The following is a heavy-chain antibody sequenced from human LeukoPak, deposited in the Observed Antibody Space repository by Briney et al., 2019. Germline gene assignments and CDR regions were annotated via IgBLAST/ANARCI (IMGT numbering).Heavy chain of an antibody. D-gene: IGHD2/OR15-2a*01. CDR1: GFTLNSYW. CDR2: INQDGSEK. V-gene: IGHV3-7*05. J-gene: IGHJ4*02. Sequence: GGSLRLSCAASGFTLNSYWISWVRQAPGKGLEWLANINQDGSEKYCVDSVKGRFTISRDNAKNSLYLQMNSLRAEDTAVYYCTTFYSRLTDYWGQGTLVTVSS. CDR3: TTFYSRLTDY.